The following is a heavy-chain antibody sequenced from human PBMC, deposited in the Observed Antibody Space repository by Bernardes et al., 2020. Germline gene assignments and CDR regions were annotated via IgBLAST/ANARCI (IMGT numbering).Heavy chain of an antibody. CDR1: GGSISGYY. CDR3: ARDNLLGEYDTTGYAFDY. Sequence: LSLTCTVSGGSISGYYWSWIRQSPVKGLEWIGSIYYSGSSNYNPSLKSRVSISIDTSKNQFSLRLSSVSAADTAVYYCARDNLLGEYDTTGYAFDYWGQGTLVTVSS. V-gene: IGHV4-59*01. D-gene: IGHD3-22*01. J-gene: IGHJ4*01. CDR2: IYYSGSS.